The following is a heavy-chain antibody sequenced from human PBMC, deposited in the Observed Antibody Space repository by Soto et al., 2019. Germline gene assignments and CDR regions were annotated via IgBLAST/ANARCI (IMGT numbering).Heavy chain of an antibody. CDR3: TRKTPPTGMEV. V-gene: IGHV3-13*01. D-gene: IGHD3-9*01. CDR2: IGSGGDT. J-gene: IGHJ6*02. Sequence: EVQLVESGGGLVQPGGSLRLSCAASGFTLSSYDIHWVRQATGEGLAWVSGIGSGGDTHYADSVKGRFIISREDRTNTLYLQINNLRVGDTAVYYCTRKTPPTGMEVWGQGATVTVSS. CDR1: GFTLSSYD.